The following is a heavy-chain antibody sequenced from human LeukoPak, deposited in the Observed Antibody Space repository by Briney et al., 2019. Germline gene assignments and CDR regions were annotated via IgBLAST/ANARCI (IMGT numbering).Heavy chain of an antibody. CDR1: GFTFSN. CDR2: LSGSGRAT. V-gene: IGHV3-23*01. Sequence: GGSLRLSCVASGFTFSNMIWVRQAPGKGLEWVSGLSGSGRATYYAHSVKGRFTISRENSKNAMFLQMNSLRVDDTAVYYCARQRVMLTGTGGTWIDPWGQGTLVTVSS. J-gene: IGHJ5*02. CDR3: ARQRVMLTGTGGTWIDP. D-gene: IGHD1/OR15-1a*01.